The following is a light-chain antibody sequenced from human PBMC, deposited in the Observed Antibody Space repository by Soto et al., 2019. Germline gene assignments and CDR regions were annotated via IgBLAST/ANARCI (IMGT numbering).Light chain of an antibody. V-gene: IGLV1-44*01. J-gene: IGLJ3*02. CDR2: SSN. Sequence: QSVLTQPPSASGTPGQRVTISCSGSSSNIGSNTGNWYQQLPGTAPKLLIYSSNQRPSGVPDRFSGSKSGTSASLAISGLQSDDEADYYCAAWDDSLNGVLFGGGTKVTV. CDR3: AAWDDSLNGVL. CDR1: SSNIGSNT.